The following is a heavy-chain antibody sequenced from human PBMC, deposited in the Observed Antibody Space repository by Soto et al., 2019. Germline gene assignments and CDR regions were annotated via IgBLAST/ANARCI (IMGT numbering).Heavy chain of an antibody. CDR2: IYTSGST. Sequence: PSETLSLTCTVSGGSIRSYYWSWIRQPAGKGLEWIGRIYTSGSTNYNPSLKSRVTMSVDTSKNQFSLKLNSVTAADTAVYYCARGYCSSTSCPGVDYWGQGTLVTVSS. D-gene: IGHD2-2*01. J-gene: IGHJ4*02. CDR3: ARGYCSSTSCPGVDY. CDR1: GGSIRSYY. V-gene: IGHV4-4*07.